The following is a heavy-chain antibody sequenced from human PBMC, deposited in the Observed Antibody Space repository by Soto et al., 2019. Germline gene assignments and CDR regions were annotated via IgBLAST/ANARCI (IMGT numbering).Heavy chain of an antibody. D-gene: IGHD3-3*01. V-gene: IGHV3-23*01. J-gene: IGHJ6*02. CDR2: FSGSGGST. CDR1: GFTFSNYA. Sequence: EVQLLESGGGLVQPGGSLRLSCAAAGFTFSNYALTWVRQSPGKGLEWVSTFSGSGGSTYYADSVRGRFTISRDNSKNSLFLQMNSLRVEDTAIYYCARDWTVDTSPCLDVWGQGTTVSVSS. CDR3: ARDWTVDTSPCLDV.